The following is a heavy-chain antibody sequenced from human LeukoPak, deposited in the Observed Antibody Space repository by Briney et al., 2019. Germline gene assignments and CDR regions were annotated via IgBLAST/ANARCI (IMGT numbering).Heavy chain of an antibody. Sequence: ASVNVSCKASGYTFTSYAMHWVRQAPGQRLEWMGWINAGNGNTKYSQKFQGRVTLTRDTSASTAYMELSSLRSEDTAVYYCARATPSYSADYYGMDVWGQGTTVTVSS. V-gene: IGHV1-3*01. J-gene: IGHJ6*02. D-gene: IGHD2-15*01. CDR2: INAGNGNT. CDR1: GYTFTSYA. CDR3: ARATPSYSADYYGMDV.